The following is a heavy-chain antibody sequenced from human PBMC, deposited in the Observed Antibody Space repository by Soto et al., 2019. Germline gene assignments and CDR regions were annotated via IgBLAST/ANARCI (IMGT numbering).Heavy chain of an antibody. V-gene: IGHV3-66*01. D-gene: IGHD3-16*02. CDR3: ARGTYYDYVWGSYPSHGMDV. CDR1: GFTVSSNY. J-gene: IGHJ6*02. Sequence: EVQLVESGGGLVQPGGSLRLSCAASGFTVSSNYMSWVRQAPGKGLEWVSVIYSGGSTYYADSVKGRFTISRDNSKNTLYLQRNSLRAEDTAVYYCARGTYYDYVWGSYPSHGMDVWGQGTTVTVSS. CDR2: IYSGGST.